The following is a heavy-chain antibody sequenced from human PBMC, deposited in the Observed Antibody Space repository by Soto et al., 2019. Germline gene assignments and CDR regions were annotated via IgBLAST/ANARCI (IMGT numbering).Heavy chain of an antibody. Sequence: GGSLRLSCAASGFTFSSYAMSWVRQAPGKGLEWVSAISGSGGSTYYADSVKGRFTISRDNSKNTLYLQMNSLRAEDTAVYYCAKSHGAYYYYYYGMDVWGQGTTVTVS. D-gene: IGHD1-26*01. CDR2: ISGSGGST. CDR1: GFTFSSYA. CDR3: AKSHGAYYYYYYGMDV. J-gene: IGHJ6*02. V-gene: IGHV3-23*01.